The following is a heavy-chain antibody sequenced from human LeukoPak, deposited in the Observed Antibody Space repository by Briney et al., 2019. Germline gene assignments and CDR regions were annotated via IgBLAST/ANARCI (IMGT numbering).Heavy chain of an antibody. CDR2: ISSSSSYI. CDR1: GFTFSSYS. V-gene: IGHV3-21*06. Sequence: PGGSLRLSCAASGFTFSSYSMNWVRQAPGKGLEWVSSISSSSSYIYYADSVKGRFTISRDNAKNSLYLQMSSLRAEDTAVYYCASKQWLVSDFDYWGQGTLVTVSS. D-gene: IGHD6-19*01. J-gene: IGHJ4*02. CDR3: ASKQWLVSDFDY.